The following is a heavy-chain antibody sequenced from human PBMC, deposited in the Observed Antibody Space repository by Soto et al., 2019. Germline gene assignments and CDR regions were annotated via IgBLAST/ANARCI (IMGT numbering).Heavy chain of an antibody. CDR2: INHSGST. CDR1: GGSFSGYY. Sequence: SETLSLTCAVYGGSFSGYYWSWIRQPPGKGLEWIGEINHSGSTNYNPSLKSRVTISVDTSKNQISLKLSSVTAADTAVYYCARGRGYYYDRSGYYGNFDYWGQGTLVTVSS. J-gene: IGHJ4*02. V-gene: IGHV4-34*01. D-gene: IGHD3-22*01. CDR3: ARGRGYYYDRSGYYGNFDY.